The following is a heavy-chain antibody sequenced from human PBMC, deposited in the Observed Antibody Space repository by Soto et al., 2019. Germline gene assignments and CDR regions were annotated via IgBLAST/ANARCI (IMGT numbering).Heavy chain of an antibody. Sequence: EVQLLESGGGLVQPGGSLRLSCAASGFTFSSYAMSWVRQAPGKGLEWVSAISGSGGSTYYADSVKGRFTISRDNSKNTLYLQMNRLRAEDTAVYYCATGRGLYYYYGMDVWGQGTTVTVSS. D-gene: IGHD3-10*01. J-gene: IGHJ6*02. CDR2: ISGSGGST. CDR3: ATGRGLYYYYGMDV. V-gene: IGHV3-23*01. CDR1: GFTFSSYA.